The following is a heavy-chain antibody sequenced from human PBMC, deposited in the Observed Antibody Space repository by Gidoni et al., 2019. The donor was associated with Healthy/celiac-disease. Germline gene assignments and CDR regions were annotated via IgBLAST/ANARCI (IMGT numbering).Heavy chain of an antibody. V-gene: IGHV3-9*01. J-gene: IGHJ4*02. D-gene: IGHD5-18*01. CDR1: GFNFEADA. CDR2: LIWNSGII. CDR3: AKDRLPGYSYVSITYYFDY. Sequence: EVQLVESGGGLVQPGRSQRSAWAASGFNFEADAMPWVRQAPGKGLEWFSGLIWNSGIIGYADSVKGRFSISRDNAKNSLYLQMNSLGAEYTALYYCAKDRLPGYSYVSITYYFDYWGQGTLVTVSS.